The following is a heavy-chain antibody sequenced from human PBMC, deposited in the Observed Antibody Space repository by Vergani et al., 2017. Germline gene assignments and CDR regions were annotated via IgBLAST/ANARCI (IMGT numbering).Heavy chain of an antibody. CDR1: GFTFSSYG. V-gene: IGHV3-30*02. CDR3: ARGMTTETTDLDGFDI. Sequence: QVQLVESGGGVVQPGGSLRLSCAASGFTFSSYGMHWVRQAPGKGLEWVAFIRYDGSNEYYGDSVKGRFTISRDNSKNTLYLQMNSLRPEDTAVYYCARGMTTETTDLDGFDIWGQGTMVSVSS. D-gene: IGHD4-17*01. CDR2: IRYDGSNE. J-gene: IGHJ3*02.